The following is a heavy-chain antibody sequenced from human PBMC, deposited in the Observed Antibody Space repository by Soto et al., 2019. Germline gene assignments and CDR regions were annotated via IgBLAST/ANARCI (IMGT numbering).Heavy chain of an antibody. CDR2: ISAYNGNT. D-gene: IGHD1-7*01. V-gene: IGHV1-18*01. Sequence: QVQLVQSGAEVKKPGASVMVSCKASGYTFTSYGISWVRQAPGQGLELMGWISAYNGNTNYAQKLQSRVTMTTDTPSSTANMDLRSLRSDDTAMHCCARDGGYYWNYGWFDPWGQGTLVTVSS. CDR3: ARDGGYYWNYGWFDP. CDR1: GYTFTSYG. J-gene: IGHJ5*02.